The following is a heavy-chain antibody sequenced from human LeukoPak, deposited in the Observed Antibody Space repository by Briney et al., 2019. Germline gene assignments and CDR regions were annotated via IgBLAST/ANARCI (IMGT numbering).Heavy chain of an antibody. D-gene: IGHD3-22*01. CDR2: IYYSGST. V-gene: IGHV4-59*01. Sequence: SETLSLTCNVSGGSIRGYYWSWIRQPPGKGLEWIGYIYYSGSTNYNPSLKSRVTISVDTSKNQFSLKLSSVTAADTAVYYCARGPYDSSGYSPSYYYMDVWGKGTTVTVSS. J-gene: IGHJ6*03. CDR1: GGSIRGYY. CDR3: ARGPYDSSGYSPSYYYMDV.